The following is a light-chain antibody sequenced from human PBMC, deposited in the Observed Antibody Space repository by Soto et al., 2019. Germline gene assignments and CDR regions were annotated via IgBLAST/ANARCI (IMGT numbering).Light chain of an antibody. V-gene: IGKV3-20*01. J-gene: IGKJ2*01. CDR3: QQYGRSPYT. CDR2: GAS. Sequence: EIVLTQSPGTLSLSPGGRATLSCRASQTVSSNYLAWYQQKPGQAPRLPIFGASSRATGIPDRFSGSGSGTDFTLTISRLEPEDFAVYYCQQYGRSPYTFGQGTKLEIK. CDR1: QTVSSNY.